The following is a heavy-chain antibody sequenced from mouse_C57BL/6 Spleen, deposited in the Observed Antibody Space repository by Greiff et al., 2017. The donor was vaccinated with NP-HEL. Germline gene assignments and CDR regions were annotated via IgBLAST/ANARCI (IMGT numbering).Heavy chain of an antibody. CDR3: TREANSGRYYFDY. J-gene: IGHJ2*01. V-gene: IGHV5-9-1*02. CDR2: ISSGGDYI. Sequence: EVMLVESGEGLVKPGGSLKLSCAASGFTFSSYAMSWVRQTPEKRLEWVAYISSGGDYIYSTDTVKGRFTISRDNAWNTLYLQMSSLKSEDTAMYYCTREANSGRYYFDYWGQGTTLTVSS. CDR1: GFTFSSYA. D-gene: IGHD3-1*01.